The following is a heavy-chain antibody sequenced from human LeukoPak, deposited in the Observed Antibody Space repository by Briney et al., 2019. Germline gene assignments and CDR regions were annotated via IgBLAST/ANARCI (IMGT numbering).Heavy chain of an antibody. J-gene: IGHJ5*02. D-gene: IGHD3-9*01. Sequence: ASVKVSCKASGYTFTSYGISWVRQAPGQGLEWMGWISAYNGNTNYAQKLQGRVTMTTDASTSTAYMELRSLRSDDTAVYYCARDGCSSTSCYSSGYYDILTGYYKRAWFDPWGQGTLVTVSS. CDR3: ARDGCSSTSCYSSGYYDILTGYYKRAWFDP. CDR1: GYTFTSYG. V-gene: IGHV1-18*04. CDR2: ISAYNGNT.